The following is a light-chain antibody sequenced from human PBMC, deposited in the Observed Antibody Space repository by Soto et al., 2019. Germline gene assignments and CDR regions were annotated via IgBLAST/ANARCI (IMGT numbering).Light chain of an antibody. CDR3: QQCNNWPQWT. Sequence: EIVLTQSPATLSLSPGERATLSCRASQSVGTFFAWYQQKPGQAPRLLIYDASNRATGIPPRFSGSGSGTDFTLTISSLEPEDFAVYYCQQCNNWPQWTFGQ. CDR2: DAS. J-gene: IGKJ1*01. V-gene: IGKV3-11*01. CDR1: QSVGTF.